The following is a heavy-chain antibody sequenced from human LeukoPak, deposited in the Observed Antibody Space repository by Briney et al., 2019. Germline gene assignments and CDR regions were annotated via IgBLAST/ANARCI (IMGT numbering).Heavy chain of an antibody. V-gene: IGHV3-33*06. CDR1: GFTFSSYG. Sequence: GGSLRLSCAASGFTFSSYGMHWVPQAPGKGREWVAVIWSDGNNRFYADSVKGRFTFSRDNSKNTLSLQMNSLRAEDTAVYYCAKERGPFDAFDIWGPGTRVTVSS. CDR3: AKERGPFDAFDI. J-gene: IGHJ3*02. CDR2: IWSDGNNR.